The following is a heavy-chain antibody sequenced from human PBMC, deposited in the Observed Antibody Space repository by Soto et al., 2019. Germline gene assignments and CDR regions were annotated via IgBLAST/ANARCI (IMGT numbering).Heavy chain of an antibody. CDR3: ARDQTAMVRGVIVDWFDP. J-gene: IGHJ5*02. V-gene: IGHV4-31*03. CDR1: GGSISSGGYY. Sequence: QVQLQESGPGLVKPSQTLSLTCTVSGGSISSGGYYWSWIRQHPGKGLEWIGYIYYSGSTYYNRSLKSRVTISVDTSKNQFSLKLSSVTAADTAVYYCARDQTAMVRGVIVDWFDPWGQATLVTVSS. CDR2: IYYSGST. D-gene: IGHD3-10*01.